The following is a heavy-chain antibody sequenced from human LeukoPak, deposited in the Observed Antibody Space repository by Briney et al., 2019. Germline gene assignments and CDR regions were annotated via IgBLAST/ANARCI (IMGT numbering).Heavy chain of an antibody. CDR3: ARVGSHSGSLSLIRRNYKYYYYMDV. V-gene: IGHV3-7*01. CDR1: GFMLSSYW. D-gene: IGHD3-10*01. Sequence: GGSLRLSCAGSGFMLSSYWMSWVRQAPGKGLEWVANIKQDGSEKYYVDSVKGRFTISRDNAKNSLYLQMNSLRAEDTAVYYCARVGSHSGSLSLIRRNYKYYYYMDVWGKGTTVTISS. CDR2: IKQDGSEK. J-gene: IGHJ6*03.